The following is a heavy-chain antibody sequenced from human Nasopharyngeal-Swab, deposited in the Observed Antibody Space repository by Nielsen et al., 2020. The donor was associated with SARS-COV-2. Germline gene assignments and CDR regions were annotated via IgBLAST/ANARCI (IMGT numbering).Heavy chain of an antibody. CDR2: IYSGGSST. J-gene: IGHJ6*02. D-gene: IGHD3-3*01. CDR3: AKAVGASTIFGVVIKKAHGMDV. V-gene: IGHV3-23*03. Sequence: WIRQPPGKGLEWVSVIYSGGSSTYYADSVKGRFTISRDNSKNTLYLQMNSLRAEDTAVYYCAKAVGASTIFGVVIKKAHGMDVWGQGTTVTVSS.